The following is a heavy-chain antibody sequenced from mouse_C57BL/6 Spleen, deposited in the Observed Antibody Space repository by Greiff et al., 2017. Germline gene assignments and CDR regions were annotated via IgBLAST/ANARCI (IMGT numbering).Heavy chain of an antibody. Sequence: EVQVVESGGGLVKPGGSLKLSCAASGFTFSSYAMSWVRQTPEKRLEWVATISDGGSYTYYPDNVKGRFTISRDNAKNNLYLQMSHLKSEDTAMYYCARDGRLRRGFAYWGQGTLVTVSA. CDR1: GFTFSSYA. CDR2: ISDGGSYT. D-gene: IGHD2-2*01. CDR3: ARDGRLRRGFAY. V-gene: IGHV5-4*01. J-gene: IGHJ3*01.